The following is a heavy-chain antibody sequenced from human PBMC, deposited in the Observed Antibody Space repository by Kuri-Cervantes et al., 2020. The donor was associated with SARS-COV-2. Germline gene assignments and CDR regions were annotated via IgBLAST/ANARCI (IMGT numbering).Heavy chain of an antibody. D-gene: IGHD1-26*01. V-gene: IGHV1-2*02. CDR2: INPNSGGT. Sequence: ASVKSCKASGYTFTGYYMHWVRQARGQGLEWMGWINPNSGGTNYAQKFQGRVTMTRDTSISTAYMELSRLRSDDTAVYYCAIDQTSGWYDFWGQGTLVTVSS. J-gene: IGHJ5*01. CDR1: GYTFTGYY. CDR3: AIDQTSGWYDF.